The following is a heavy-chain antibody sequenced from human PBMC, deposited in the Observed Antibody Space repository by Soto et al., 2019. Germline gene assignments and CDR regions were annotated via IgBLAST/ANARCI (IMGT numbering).Heavy chain of an antibody. CDR2: SRNKANSYTT. CDR3: ARGRNSFDY. CDR1: GFTLSDYY. Sequence: EVLLVESGGGLVQPGGSLRISCAASGFTLSDYYMDWVRQAPGKGLEWVGRSRNKANSYTTEYAASVKGRFTISRDESKNSLYLQMNSLKTEDTAVYFCARGRNSFDYWGQGTLVTVSS. J-gene: IGHJ4*02. V-gene: IGHV3-72*01.